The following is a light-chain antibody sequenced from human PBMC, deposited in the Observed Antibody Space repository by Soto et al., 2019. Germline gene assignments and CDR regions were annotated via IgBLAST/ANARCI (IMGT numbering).Light chain of an antibody. Sequence: DIHLTQSPSSLSAAVVDRVTITCRASQAILTYLNWLQQKAGKAPEVLIYDASGLPSGVPSRFTGSGSATDFTLTITSLQREYAGTYFCQQTFSPDVTFGGGTKVDIK. CDR1: QAILTY. V-gene: IGKV1-39*01. CDR3: QQTFSPDVT. J-gene: IGKJ4*01. CDR2: DAS.